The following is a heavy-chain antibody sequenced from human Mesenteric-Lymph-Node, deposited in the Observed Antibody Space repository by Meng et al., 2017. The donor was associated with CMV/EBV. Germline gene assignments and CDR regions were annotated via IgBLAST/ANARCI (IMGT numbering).Heavy chain of an antibody. J-gene: IGHJ6*02. Sequence: GESLKISCAASGFTFSSYGMSWVRQAPGKGLEWVANIKQDGSEKYYVDSVKGRFTISRDNAKNSLYLQMNSLRAEDTAVYYCARDLTIFGVVTVYYGMDVWGQGTTVTVSS. D-gene: IGHD3-3*01. CDR3: ARDLTIFGVVTVYYGMDV. CDR2: IKQDGSEK. V-gene: IGHV3-7*01. CDR1: GFTFSSYG.